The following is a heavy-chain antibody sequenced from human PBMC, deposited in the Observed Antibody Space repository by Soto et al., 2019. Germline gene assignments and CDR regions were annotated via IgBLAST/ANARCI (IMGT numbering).Heavy chain of an antibody. V-gene: IGHV4-4*02. CDR3: ARGQNYYGSGSYHYYYYGMDV. J-gene: IGHJ6*02. Sequence: PSETLSLTCAVSGGSISSSNWWSWVRQPPGKGLEWIGEIYHSGSTNYNPSLKGRVTISVDKSKNQFSLKLSSVTAADTAVYYCARGQNYYGSGSYHYYYYGMDVWGQGTTVTVSS. CDR2: IYHSGST. CDR1: GGSISSSNW. D-gene: IGHD3-10*01.